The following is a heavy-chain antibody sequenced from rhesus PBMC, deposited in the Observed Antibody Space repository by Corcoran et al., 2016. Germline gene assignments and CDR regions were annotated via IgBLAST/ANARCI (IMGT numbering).Heavy chain of an antibody. CDR1: GGSISGYYY. D-gene: IGHD6-31*01. J-gene: IGHJ4*01. Sequence: QVQLQESGPGLVKPSETLSLTCAVSGGSISGYYYWSWIRQPPGKGLGWIGSIYGSGGSNYLNPSHKSRVTLSVDTSKNQFSLKLSSVTAADTAVYYCASDRVAAAYDYWGQGVLVTVSS. CDR2: IYGSGGSN. V-gene: IGHV4S14*01. CDR3: ASDRVAAAYDY.